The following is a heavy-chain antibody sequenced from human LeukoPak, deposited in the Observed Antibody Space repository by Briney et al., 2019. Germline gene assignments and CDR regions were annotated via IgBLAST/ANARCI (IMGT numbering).Heavy chain of an antibody. CDR2: IYSGGST. V-gene: IGHV3-53*01. CDR3: ARDPGLMDVRGAFDI. CDR1: GFTVSSNY. Sequence: PGGSLRLSCAASGFTVSSNYMSWVRQAPGKGLEWVSVIYSGGSTYYADSVKGRFTISRENSKNTLYLQMNSLRAEDTAVYYCARDPGLMDVRGAFDIWGQGTMVTVSS. J-gene: IGHJ3*02. D-gene: IGHD2-8*01.